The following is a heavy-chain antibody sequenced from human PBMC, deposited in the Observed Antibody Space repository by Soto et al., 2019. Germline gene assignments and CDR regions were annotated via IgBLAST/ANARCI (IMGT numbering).Heavy chain of an antibody. CDR3: AKVGMGMFSHKYPFDH. V-gene: IGHV3-23*01. Sequence: GGSLRLSCTASGFTFSRFGMAWVRQAPGRGLEWVSAISGSGDSSYYADSVKDRFTINRDNPTNTLYLQMNNLRAEDTAVYYCAKVGMGMFSHKYPFDHWGQGTQVTVSS. CDR1: GFTFSRFG. CDR2: ISGSGDSS. J-gene: IGHJ4*02. D-gene: IGHD3-10*02.